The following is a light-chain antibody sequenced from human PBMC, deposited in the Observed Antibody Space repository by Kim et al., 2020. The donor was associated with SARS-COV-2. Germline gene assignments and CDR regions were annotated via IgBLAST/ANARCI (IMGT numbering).Light chain of an antibody. CDR2: DVS. CDR1: STEIGGYDH. V-gene: IGLV2-14*03. J-gene: IGLJ3*02. Sequence: QSALTQPASVSGSPGQSITISCTGTSTEIGGYDHVSWYRQHPGKAPKLMIYDVSNRPSGVSYRFSGSKSGNRASLTISGLQAEDEADYYCSSYTTSSTWVFGGGTQLTVL. CDR3: SSYTTSSTWV.